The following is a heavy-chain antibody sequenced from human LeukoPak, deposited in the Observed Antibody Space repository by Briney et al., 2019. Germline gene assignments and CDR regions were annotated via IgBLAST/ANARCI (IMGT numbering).Heavy chain of an antibody. D-gene: IGHD4/OR15-4a*01. CDR2: IFPIGGEI. Sequence: GGPLRLSCAASGFTFSTLAMIGVRQPPGMELPWVSRIFPIGGEIHYADSVRCGITISRDHCQSPLPLQINSQISESRALYYXXXXRQVLLPFESWGQGTLVTVSS. V-gene: IGHV3-23*01. CDR3: XXXRQVLLPFES. CDR1: GFTFSTLA. J-gene: IGHJ4*02.